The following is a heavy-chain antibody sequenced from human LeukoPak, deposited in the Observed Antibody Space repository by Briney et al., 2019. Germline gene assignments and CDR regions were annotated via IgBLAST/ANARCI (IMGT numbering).Heavy chain of an antibody. D-gene: IGHD2-15*01. Sequence: GASLRLSCAASGFTFSSYSMNWVRQAPGKGLEWVSSISISSSYRYDADPVKGRFTISRDNAKNSLYLQMNSLRAEDTAVYYCARDLESGVDYWGQGTLVTVSS. CDR2: ISISSSYR. CDR3: ARDLESGVDY. J-gene: IGHJ4*02. V-gene: IGHV3-21*01. CDR1: GFTFSSYS.